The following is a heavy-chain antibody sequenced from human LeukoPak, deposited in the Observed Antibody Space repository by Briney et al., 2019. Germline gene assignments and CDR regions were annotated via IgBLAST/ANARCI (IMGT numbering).Heavy chain of an antibody. Sequence: SETLSLTCTVSGGSIRSDYWSWIRQPPGKGLEWIGYIYYSGTTNSGSTNYNPSLKRRVTISVDTSKSQFSLRVNSVTAADTAVYYCARGRTYANRFDYWGRGTLVTVSS. J-gene: IGHJ4*02. V-gene: IGHV4-59*01. CDR1: GGSIRSDY. CDR3: ARGRTYANRFDY. CDR2: IYYSGTTNSGST.